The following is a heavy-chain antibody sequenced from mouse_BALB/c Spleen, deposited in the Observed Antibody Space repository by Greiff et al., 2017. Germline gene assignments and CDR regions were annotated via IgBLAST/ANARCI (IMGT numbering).Heavy chain of an antibody. CDR2: INPSSGYT. CDR3: ARGAGTSWFAY. Sequence: QVQLQQSGAELARPGASVKMSCKASGYTFTSYTMHWVKQRPGQGLEWIGYINPSSGYTNYNQKFKDKATLTADKSSSTAYMQLSSLTSEDSAVYYCARGAGTSWFAYWGQGTLVTVSA. V-gene: IGHV1-4*01. D-gene: IGHD4-1*01. CDR1: GYTFTSYT. J-gene: IGHJ3*01.